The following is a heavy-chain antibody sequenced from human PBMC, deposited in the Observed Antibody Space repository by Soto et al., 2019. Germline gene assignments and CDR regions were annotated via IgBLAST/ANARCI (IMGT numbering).Heavy chain of an antibody. CDR1: GFTFSSYG. CDR3: AKDIGGQIGYCSSTSCYAGDYFDY. J-gene: IGHJ4*02. CDR2: ISWNSGSI. V-gene: IGHV3-9*01. D-gene: IGHD2-2*01. Sequence: GGSRRLSCAASGFTFSSYGIQWVRQAPGKGLAWVSGISWNSGSIGYADSVKGRFTISRDNAKNSLYLQMNSLRAEDTALYYCAKDIGGQIGYCSSTSCYAGDYFDYWGQGTLVTVSS.